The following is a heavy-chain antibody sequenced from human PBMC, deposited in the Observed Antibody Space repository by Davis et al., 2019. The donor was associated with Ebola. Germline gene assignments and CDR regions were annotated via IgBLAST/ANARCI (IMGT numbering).Heavy chain of an antibody. CDR2: ISAYNGNT. Sequence: AASVKVSCKASGYTFTTYGISWVRQAPGQGLEWMGWISAYNGNTHHAQKFQDRVTMTTDTSTSTAYMELSSLRSEDTAVYYCARGLVMSGITGTTFINWFDPWGQGTLVTVSS. V-gene: IGHV1-18*01. CDR1: GYTFTTYG. J-gene: IGHJ5*02. CDR3: ARGLVMSGITGTTFINWFDP. D-gene: IGHD1-20*01.